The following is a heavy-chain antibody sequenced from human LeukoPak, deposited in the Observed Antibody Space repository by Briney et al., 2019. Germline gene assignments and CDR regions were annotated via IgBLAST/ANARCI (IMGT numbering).Heavy chain of an antibody. Sequence: KPSETLSLTCTVSGGSISSSNWRSWVRQPPGKGLEWIGEIYHSGSTNYNPSLKSRVTISVDKSKNQFSLKLSSVTAADTAVYYCARGSGGDYGGNEIDYWGQGTLVTVSS. CDR1: GGSISSSNW. J-gene: IGHJ4*02. CDR2: IYHSGST. V-gene: IGHV4-4*02. D-gene: IGHD4-23*01. CDR3: ARGSGGDYGGNEIDY.